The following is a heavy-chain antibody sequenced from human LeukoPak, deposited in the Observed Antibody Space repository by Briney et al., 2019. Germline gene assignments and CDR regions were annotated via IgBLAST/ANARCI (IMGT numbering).Heavy chain of an antibody. D-gene: IGHD3-22*01. CDR1: GGTLSSYA. V-gene: IGHV1-69*04. CDR2: IIPILGIA. CDR3: ARARSTMTPDAFDI. J-gene: IGHJ3*02. Sequence: SVKVSCKASGGTLSSYAISWVRQAPGQGLEWMGRIIPILGIANYAQKFQGRVTITADKSTSTAYMELSSLRSEDTAVYYCARARSTMTPDAFDIWGQGTMVTVSS.